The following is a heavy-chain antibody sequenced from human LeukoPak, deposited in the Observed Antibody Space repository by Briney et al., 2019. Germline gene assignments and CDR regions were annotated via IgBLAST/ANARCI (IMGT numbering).Heavy chain of an antibody. CDR3: AKDPSLLSSNAPAQVDP. CDR1: GFTFSSYA. J-gene: IGHJ5*02. CDR2: ISGSGGST. V-gene: IGHV3-23*01. Sequence: GGSLRLSCAASGFTFSSYAMSWVRQAPGKGLEWVSAISGSGGSTYYADSVKGRFTISRDNSKNTLYLQMNSLRAEDTAVYYCAKDPSLLSSNAPAQVDPWGQGTLVTVSS. D-gene: IGHD2-15*01.